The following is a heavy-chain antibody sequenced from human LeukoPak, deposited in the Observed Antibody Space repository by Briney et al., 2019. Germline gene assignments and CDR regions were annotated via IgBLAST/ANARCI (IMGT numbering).Heavy chain of an antibody. Sequence: SETLSLTCTVSGGSISSYYWSWIRQPPGKGLEWIGYIYYSGSTNYNPSLKSRVTISVDKSKNQFSLKLSSVTAADTAVYYCARAVAAAGPPYFDYWGQGTLVTVSS. CDR1: GGSISSYY. CDR2: IYYSGST. J-gene: IGHJ4*02. CDR3: ARAVAAAGPPYFDY. D-gene: IGHD6-13*01. V-gene: IGHV4-59*12.